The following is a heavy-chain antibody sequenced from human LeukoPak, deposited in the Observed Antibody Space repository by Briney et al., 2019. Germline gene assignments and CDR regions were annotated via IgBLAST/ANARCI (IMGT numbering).Heavy chain of an antibody. J-gene: IGHJ4*02. D-gene: IGHD2-15*01. Sequence: ASVKVSCKASGYTFTGYYMHWVRQAPGQGLEWMGWISAYNGNTNYAQKLQGRVTMTTDTSTSTAYMELRSLRSDDTAVYYCARVRVYCSGGSCPSAFWDYWGQGTLVTVSS. CDR3: ARVRVYCSGGSCPSAFWDY. V-gene: IGHV1-18*04. CDR2: ISAYNGNT. CDR1: GYTFTGYY.